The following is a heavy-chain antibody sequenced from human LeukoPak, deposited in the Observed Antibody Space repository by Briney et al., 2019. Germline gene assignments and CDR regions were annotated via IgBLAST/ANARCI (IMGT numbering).Heavy chain of an antibody. J-gene: IGHJ4*02. D-gene: IGHD4-17*01. CDR3: ARLDDYGDVSFDY. Sequence: GGSLRLSCAASGFTFSSYEMNWVRQAPGKGLEWVSYISSSGSTIYYVDSVKGRFTISRDNAKNSLYLQMNSLRAEDTAVYYCARLDDYGDVSFDYWGQGNLVTVSS. V-gene: IGHV3-48*03. CDR1: GFTFSSYE. CDR2: ISSSGSTI.